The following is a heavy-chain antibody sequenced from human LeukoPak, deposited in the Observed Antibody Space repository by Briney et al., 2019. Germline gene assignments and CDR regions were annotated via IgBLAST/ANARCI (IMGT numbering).Heavy chain of an antibody. Sequence: ASVKVSCKASGYTFTGYYMHWVRQAPGQGLEWMGWINPNSGGTNYAQKFQGRVTMTRDTSISTAYMELSRLRSDDTAVYYCARRHYDSSGYYWDYWGQGTLVTVSS. CDR1: GYTFTGYY. J-gene: IGHJ4*02. CDR3: ARRHYDSSGYYWDY. CDR2: INPNSGGT. D-gene: IGHD3-22*01. V-gene: IGHV1-2*02.